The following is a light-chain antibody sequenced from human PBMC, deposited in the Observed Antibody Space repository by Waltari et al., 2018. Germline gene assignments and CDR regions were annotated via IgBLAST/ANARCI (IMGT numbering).Light chain of an antibody. J-gene: IGLJ1*01. V-gene: IGLV2-14*01. CDR1: ISDIGRYNF. CDR3: CSYTSTSTYV. Sequence: QSALTQPASVSGSPGQSIAISCTGSISDIGRYNFVSWYQHHPGTPPKLIIYEVSKRPSGVSLRFSGSKSGSTASLTISGLQAEDETTYYCCSYTSTSTYVFGNGTKVAVL. CDR2: EVS.